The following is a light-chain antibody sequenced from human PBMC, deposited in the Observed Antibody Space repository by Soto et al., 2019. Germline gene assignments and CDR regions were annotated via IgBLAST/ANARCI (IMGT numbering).Light chain of an antibody. V-gene: IGKV1-5*01. CDR1: QSVRER. Sequence: DIQMTQSPSTLSASVGDRVTIACRASQSVRERLAWYQHKPGKGPRLLIYDASTLESGVPSRFSGSGSGTEFTLTITSLQPDDSATYYCQHYSLYSPWTFGQGTKVDI. CDR2: DAS. CDR3: QHYSLYSPWT. J-gene: IGKJ1*01.